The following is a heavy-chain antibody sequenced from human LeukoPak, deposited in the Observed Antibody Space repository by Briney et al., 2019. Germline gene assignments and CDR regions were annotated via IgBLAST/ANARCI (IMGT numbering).Heavy chain of an antibody. V-gene: IGHV3-33*01. D-gene: IGHD5-18*01. CDR2: IWYDGSNK. CDR3: ARRVGYSYGYAPPYFDY. Sequence: PGRSLRLSCAASGFTFSSYGMHWVRQAPGKGLEWVAVIWYDGSNKYYADSVKGRFTISRDNSKNTLYLQMNSLRAEDTAVYYCARRVGYSYGYAPPYFDYWGQGTLVTVSS. J-gene: IGHJ4*02. CDR1: GFTFSSYG.